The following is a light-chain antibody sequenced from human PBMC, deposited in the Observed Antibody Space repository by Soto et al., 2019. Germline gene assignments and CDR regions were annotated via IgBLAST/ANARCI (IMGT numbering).Light chain of an antibody. CDR2: KAS. CDR3: QQYNSYLWT. CDR1: QSISSW. V-gene: IGKV1-5*03. J-gene: IGKJ1*01. Sequence: DIQMTQSPSTLSASVGDRFTITCWASQSISSWLAWYQQKPGKAPKLLIYKASSLESGVPSRFSGSGSGTEFTLTISSLQPDDFATYYCQQYNSYLWTFGQGTKVDIK.